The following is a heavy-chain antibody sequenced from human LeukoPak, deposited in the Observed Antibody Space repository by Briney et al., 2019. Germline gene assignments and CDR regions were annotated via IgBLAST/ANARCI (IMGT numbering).Heavy chain of an antibody. V-gene: IGHV3-7*03. J-gene: IGHJ4*02. D-gene: IGHD5-12*01. Sequence: GGSLRLSCAASGFTVSSNYVSWVRQAPGKGLEWVANIKQDGSEKYYVDSVKGRFTISRDNAKNSLYLQLNSLRAEDTAVYYCARARGGYDFDYWGQGTLVTVSS. CDR3: ARARGGYDFDY. CDR2: IKQDGSEK. CDR1: GFTVSSNY.